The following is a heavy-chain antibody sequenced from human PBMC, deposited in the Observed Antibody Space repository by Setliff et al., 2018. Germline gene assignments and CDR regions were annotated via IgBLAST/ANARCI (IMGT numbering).Heavy chain of an antibody. D-gene: IGHD3-3*01. CDR1: GYALTDSV. J-gene: IGHJ6*01. CDR2: ISGYDDNT. CDR3: ARERIYDGLNYNGMDV. Sequence: ASVKVSCKTSGYALTDSVVSWVRQAPGQGLEWMGWISGYDDNTKYAQNLHGRVTMTTDTSTTTAYMELRSLRSDDTAVYYCARERIYDGLNYNGMDVWGQGTTVTVSS. V-gene: IGHV1-18*01.